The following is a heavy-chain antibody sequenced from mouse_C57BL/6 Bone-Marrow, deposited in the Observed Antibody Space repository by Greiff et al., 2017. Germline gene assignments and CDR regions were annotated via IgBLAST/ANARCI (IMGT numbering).Heavy chain of an antibody. V-gene: IGHV1-69*01. Sequence: VQLQQPGAELVMPGASVKLSCKASGYTFTSYWMHWVKQRPGQGLEWIGEIDPSDSYTNYNPKFKGKSTLTVDKSSSTAYMPLSSLTSEDSAVYYCARDTTIVAPAWFADWGQGTLVTVSA. CDR1: GYTFTSYW. D-gene: IGHD1-1*01. J-gene: IGHJ3*01. CDR3: ARDTTIVAPAWFAD. CDR2: IDPSDSYT.